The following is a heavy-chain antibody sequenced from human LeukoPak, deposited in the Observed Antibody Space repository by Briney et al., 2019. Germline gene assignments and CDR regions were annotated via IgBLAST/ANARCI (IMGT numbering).Heavy chain of an antibody. D-gene: IGHD5-18*01. CDR3: ARETWLQP. CDR2: IYSGGST. Sequence: PGGSLRLSCAASGFTFSSYAMSWVRQAPGKGLEWVSVIYSGGSTYYADSVKGRFTISRDNSKNTLYLQMNSLRAEDTAVYYCARETWLQPWGQGTLVTVSS. CDR1: GFTFSSYA. J-gene: IGHJ4*02. V-gene: IGHV3-53*01.